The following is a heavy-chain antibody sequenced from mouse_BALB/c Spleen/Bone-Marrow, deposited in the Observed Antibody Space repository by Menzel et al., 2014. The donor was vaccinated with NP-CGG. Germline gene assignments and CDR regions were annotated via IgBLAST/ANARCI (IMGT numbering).Heavy chain of an antibody. CDR2: IDPANGNT. D-gene: IGHD1-1*01. V-gene: IGHV14-3*02. CDR1: GFNIKDTY. J-gene: IGHJ3*01. CDR3: ANYYYGSSLFAY. Sequence: VQLQQSGAELVKPGASVRLSCTASGFNIKDTYMHWVKQGPEQGLEWIGRIDPANGNTKYDSKFQGKATITADTSSNTAYLQLSSLTSEDTAVYYCANYYYGSSLFAYWGQGTLVTVSA.